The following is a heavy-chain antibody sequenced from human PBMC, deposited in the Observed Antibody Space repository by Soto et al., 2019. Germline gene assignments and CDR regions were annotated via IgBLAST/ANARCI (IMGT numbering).Heavy chain of an antibody. CDR3: AKERIAARLHYYYGMDV. J-gene: IGHJ6*02. D-gene: IGHD6-6*01. CDR1: GFTFSSYG. CDR2: ISYDGSNK. V-gene: IGHV3-30*18. Sequence: AGGSLRLSCAASGFTFSSYGMHWVRQAPGKGLEWVAVISYDGSNKYYADSVKGRFTISRDNSKNTLYLQMNSLRAEDTAVYYCAKERIAARLHYYYGMDVWGQGTTVTVSS.